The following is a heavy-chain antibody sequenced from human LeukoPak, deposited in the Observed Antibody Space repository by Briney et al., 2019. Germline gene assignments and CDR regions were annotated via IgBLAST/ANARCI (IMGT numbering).Heavy chain of an antibody. CDR1: GGSISSYF. CDR2: IYYSGST. Sequence: SETLSLTCTVSGGSISSYFWSWIRQAPGKGLEWIGSIYYSGSTNYNPSLKSRVTISVDTSKNQFSLKLTSVTAADTAVYYCARDKVVIAARYHYYYGLDVWGQGTTGTVS. CDR3: ARDKVVIAARYHYYYGLDV. D-gene: IGHD2-15*01. J-gene: IGHJ6*02. V-gene: IGHV4-59*01.